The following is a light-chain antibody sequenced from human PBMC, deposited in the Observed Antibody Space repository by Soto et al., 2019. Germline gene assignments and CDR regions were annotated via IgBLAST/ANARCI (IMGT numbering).Light chain of an antibody. CDR3: QQYNDWPRT. CDR2: GAS. CDR1: QSVRSH. Sequence: EVVITQSPVTLSVSPGERATLFCRASQSVRSHLAWFQQKPGQAPNLLIFGASTRATGVPARFSGSESGTEFTLTISXLQSEDVGLYFCQQYNDWPRTFGGGTKV. J-gene: IGKJ4*01. V-gene: IGKV3-15*01.